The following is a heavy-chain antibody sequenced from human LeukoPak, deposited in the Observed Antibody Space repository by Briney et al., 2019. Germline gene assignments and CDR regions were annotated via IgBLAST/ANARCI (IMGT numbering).Heavy chain of an antibody. Sequence: PGGSLRLSCAASGFTFSSYWMSWVRQAPGKGLGWVGRIKSKTDGGTTDYAAPVKGRFTISRDDSKNTLYLQMNSLKTEDTAVYYCTTGPEYDYVWGSYRSDYYYYHMDVWGKGTTVTISS. CDR3: TTGPEYDYVWGSYRSDYYYYHMDV. J-gene: IGHJ6*03. CDR2: IKSKTDGGTT. V-gene: IGHV3-15*01. D-gene: IGHD3-16*02. CDR1: GFTFSSYW.